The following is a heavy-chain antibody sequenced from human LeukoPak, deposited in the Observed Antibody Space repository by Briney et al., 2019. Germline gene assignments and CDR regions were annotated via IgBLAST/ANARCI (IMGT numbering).Heavy chain of an antibody. V-gene: IGHV3-73*01. Sequence: GGSLRLSCAASGFTFSSYAMSWVRQASGKGLEWVGRIGTKANSYATAYAASVKGRFTISRDNAKNSLYLQMNSLRAEDTAVYYCAREVPDFWSGSHYFDYWGQGTLVTVSS. J-gene: IGHJ4*02. D-gene: IGHD3-3*01. CDR1: GFTFSSYA. CDR2: IGTKANSYAT. CDR3: AREVPDFWSGSHYFDY.